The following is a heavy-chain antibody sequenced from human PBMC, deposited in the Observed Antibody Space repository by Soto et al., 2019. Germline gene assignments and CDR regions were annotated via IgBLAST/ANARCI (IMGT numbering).Heavy chain of an antibody. J-gene: IGHJ4*02. D-gene: IGHD2-2*01. CDR2: ISGSGGST. CDR1: GFTFSSYA. V-gene: IGHV3-23*01. Sequence: GGSLRLSCAASGFTFSSYAMSWVRQAPGKGLEWVSAISGSGGSTYYADSVKGRVTISRDNSKNTLYLKMNSLRAEDTAVYYCAKVGSLDVVVPAAIDYWGQGTLVTVSS. CDR3: AKVGSLDVVVPAAIDY.